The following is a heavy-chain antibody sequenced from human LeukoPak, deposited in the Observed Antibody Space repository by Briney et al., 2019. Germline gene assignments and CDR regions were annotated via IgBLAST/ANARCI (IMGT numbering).Heavy chain of an antibody. Sequence: GGSLRLSCAASGFTFSNYAMTWVRQAPGKGLEWVSSIRGSGGGTDYADSVKGRSTSSRDNSKNTLYLQMNSLRAEDTAVYYCGRDPNGDYVGAFDFRGQGTMVTVSS. CDR3: GRDPNGDYVGAFDF. D-gene: IGHD4-17*01. J-gene: IGHJ3*01. V-gene: IGHV3-23*01. CDR2: IRGSGGGT. CDR1: GFTFSNYA.